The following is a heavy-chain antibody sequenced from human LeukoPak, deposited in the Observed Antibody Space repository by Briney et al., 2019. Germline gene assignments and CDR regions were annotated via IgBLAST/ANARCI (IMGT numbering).Heavy chain of an antibody. CDR1: GFTFSSYA. Sequence: TGGSLRLSCAASGFTFSSYAMHWVRQAPGKGLEYVSAISSNGGSTYYANSVKGRFTISRDNSKNTLYLQMNSLRAEDTAVYYCAIGGISYFDYWGQGTLVTVSS. D-gene: IGHD3-3*01. CDR3: AIGGISYFDY. V-gene: IGHV3-64*01. CDR2: ISSNGGST. J-gene: IGHJ4*02.